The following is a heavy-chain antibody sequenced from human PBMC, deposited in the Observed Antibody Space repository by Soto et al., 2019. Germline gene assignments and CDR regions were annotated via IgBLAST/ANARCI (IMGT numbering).Heavy chain of an antibody. J-gene: IGHJ3*02. Sequence: EVQLVESGGGLVQPGGSLRFSCAASGFTFSSYWMHWVRQAPGRGLVWVSRINGDGSGTTYADSVKGRFTISRDNAKNTLYLQMSSLRAEDTAVYYCARRLTHAFDIWGQGTMVTVSS. CDR1: GFTFSSYW. CDR3: ARRLTHAFDI. V-gene: IGHV3-74*01. D-gene: IGHD2-21*02. CDR2: INGDGSGT.